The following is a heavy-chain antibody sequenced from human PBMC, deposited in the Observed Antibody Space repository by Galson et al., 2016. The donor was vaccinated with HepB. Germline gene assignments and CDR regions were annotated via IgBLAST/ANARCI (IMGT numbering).Heavy chain of an antibody. J-gene: IGHJ1*01. CDR1: GFTFSNYN. V-gene: IGHV3-21*01. CDR3: AADYGGNSGYFHY. Sequence: SLRLSCAASGFTFSNYNMNWIRQSPERGLEWIASISSRSTYLYYSDSMKGRFVISRDNAQSSLHLDVDSLTVEDTAIYYCAADYGGNSGYFHYWGQGTLVTVSS. D-gene: IGHD4-23*01. CDR2: ISSRSTYL.